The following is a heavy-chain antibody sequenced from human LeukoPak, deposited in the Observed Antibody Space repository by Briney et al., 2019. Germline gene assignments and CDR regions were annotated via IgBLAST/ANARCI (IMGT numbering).Heavy chain of an antibody. CDR3: ARVLCSSTSCSSSPWFDP. J-gene: IGHJ5*02. V-gene: IGHV1-8*03. CDR2: MNLNSGDR. D-gene: IGHD2-2*01. Sequence: ASVKVSCKASGYTFSSYDINWVRQATGQGLEWMGWMNLNSGDRGYAQKFQGRGTITRNTSISTAYMELSSLRSEDTAVYYCARVLCSSTSCSSSPWFDPWGQGTLVTVSS. CDR1: GYTFSSYD.